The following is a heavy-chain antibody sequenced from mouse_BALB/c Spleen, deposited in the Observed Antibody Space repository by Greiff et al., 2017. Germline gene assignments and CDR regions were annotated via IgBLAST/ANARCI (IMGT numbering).Heavy chain of an antibody. CDR2: ISSGGST. Sequence: EVQVVESGGGLVKPGGSLKLSCAASGFTFSSYAMSWVRQTPEKRLEWVASISSGGSTYYPDSVKGRFTISRDNARDILYLQVSSLRSEDTAMYYCAREGSIQRLTYAMDYWGQGTSVTVSS. CDR1: GFTFSSYA. V-gene: IGHV5-6-5*01. D-gene: IGHD1-2*01. CDR3: AREGSIQRLTYAMDY. J-gene: IGHJ4*01.